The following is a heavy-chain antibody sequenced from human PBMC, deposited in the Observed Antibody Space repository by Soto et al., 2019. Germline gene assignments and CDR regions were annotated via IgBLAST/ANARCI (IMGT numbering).Heavy chain of an antibody. D-gene: IGHD6-13*01. CDR2: IIPIFGTA. CDR1: GGTFSSYA. CDR3: ARGIAASYYYYGMDV. V-gene: IGHV1-69*06. Sequence: VASVKVSCKASGGTFSSYAISWVRQAPGQGLEWMGGIIPIFGTANYAQKFQGRVTITADKSTSTAYMELSSLRSEDTAVYYCARGIAASYYYYGMDVWGQGTTVTVYS. J-gene: IGHJ6*02.